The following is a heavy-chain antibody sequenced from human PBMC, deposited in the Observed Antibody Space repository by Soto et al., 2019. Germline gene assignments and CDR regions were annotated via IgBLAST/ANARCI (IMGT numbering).Heavy chain of an antibody. CDR2: IYHSGSS. Sequence: QVQLQESGPGLVKSSGTLSLTCTVSGGSISTSQWWSWLRQPPGKGLEWIGEIYHSGSSNYNASLKVRVTISVDKSKNQSSLKVNSVAAADTDVYYCASKTYESKGTFDYWGQGTLVTVSS. J-gene: IGHJ4*02. CDR1: GGSISTSQW. CDR3: ASKTYESKGTFDY. D-gene: IGHD2-8*01. V-gene: IGHV4-4*02.